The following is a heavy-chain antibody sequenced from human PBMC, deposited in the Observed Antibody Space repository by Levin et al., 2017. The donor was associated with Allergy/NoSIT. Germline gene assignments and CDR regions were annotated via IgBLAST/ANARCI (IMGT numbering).Heavy chain of an antibody. Sequence: SETLSLTCTVSGGSISSYYWSWIRQPPGKGLEWIGYIYYSGSTNYNPSLKSRVTISVDTSKNQFSLKLSSVTAADTAVYYCAREGEYCSSTSCYSDAFDIWGQGTMVTVSS. J-gene: IGHJ3*02. CDR1: GGSISSYY. CDR2: IYYSGST. D-gene: IGHD2-2*01. CDR3: AREGEYCSSTSCYSDAFDI. V-gene: IGHV4-59*01.